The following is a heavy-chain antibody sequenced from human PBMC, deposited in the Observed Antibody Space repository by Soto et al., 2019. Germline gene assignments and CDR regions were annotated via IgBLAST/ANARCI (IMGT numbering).Heavy chain of an antibody. CDR2: ISGSGGST. V-gene: IGHV3-23*01. CDR1: GFTFSSYA. J-gene: IGHJ4*02. D-gene: IGHD3-16*02. CDR3: VTYDYIWGRDRYRWAY. Sequence: GGSLRLSCAASGFTFSSYAMSWVRQAPGKGLEWVSAISGSGGSTYYADSVKGRFTISRDNSKNTLYLQMNSLRAEDTAVYYCVTYDYIWGRDRYRWAYWGQGTQVTVSS.